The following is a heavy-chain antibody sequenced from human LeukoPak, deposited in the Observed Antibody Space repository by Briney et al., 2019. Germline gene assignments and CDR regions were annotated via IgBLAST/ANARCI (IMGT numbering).Heavy chain of an antibody. CDR3: AAGREWGDY. CDR1: GFTFNVYW. Sequence: GGSLRLPCVASGFTFNVYWMAWVRQAPGKGLEWVANIEGDGSEKNYVDSVKGRFTISRDNAKNSLYLQMNSLRAEDTAVYYCAAGREWGDYWGQGILVTVSS. V-gene: IGHV3-7*05. J-gene: IGHJ4*02. D-gene: IGHD6-6*01. CDR2: IEGDGSEK.